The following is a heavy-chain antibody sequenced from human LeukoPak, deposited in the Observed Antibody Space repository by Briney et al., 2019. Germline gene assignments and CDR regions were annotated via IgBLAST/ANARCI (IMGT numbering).Heavy chain of an antibody. CDR3: AKDRDRAMASFDY. D-gene: IGHD5-18*01. CDR2: ISGSGGST. CDR1: APTFSSYA. Sequence: GPSLRPACAPSAPTFSSYATGSVRHAPGGGLEWVSAISGSGGSTYHTPSVKGRLPISRDKSKNTLYPQMHSLGAGDTAVYYCAKDRDRAMASFDYWVQGSLLSV. J-gene: IGHJ4*02. V-gene: IGHV3-23*01.